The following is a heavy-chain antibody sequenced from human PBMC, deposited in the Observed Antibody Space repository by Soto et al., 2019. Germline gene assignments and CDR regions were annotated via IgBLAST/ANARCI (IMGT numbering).Heavy chain of an antibody. V-gene: IGHV4-59*01. J-gene: IGHJ3*02. Sequence: PSETLSLTCTFSVGSMRGYYWTCIRHPPGECLEWIGFIYYSGSRISYTGSTTYNPSLKSRVDISIDTSKNQFSLKVTSLAAADTAVYSCARAGHYGGHDAIDIWGQGTMVSVSS. CDR3: ARAGHYGGHDAIDI. CDR1: VGSMRGYY. D-gene: IGHD3-10*01. CDR2: IYYSGSRISYTGST.